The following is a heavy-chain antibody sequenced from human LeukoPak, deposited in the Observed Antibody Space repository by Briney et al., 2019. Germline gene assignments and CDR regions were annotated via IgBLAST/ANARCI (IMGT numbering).Heavy chain of an antibody. CDR2: ISSSSSYI. V-gene: IGHV3-21*01. Sequence: GGSLRLSCAASGFTFSSYSMNWVRQAPGKGLEWVSSISSSSSYIYYADSVKGRFTISRDNAKNSLYLQMNSLRAEDAAVYYCAREVFGGSSWYGNWFDPWGQGTLVTVSS. CDR1: GFTFSSYS. J-gene: IGHJ5*02. D-gene: IGHD6-13*01. CDR3: AREVFGGSSWYGNWFDP.